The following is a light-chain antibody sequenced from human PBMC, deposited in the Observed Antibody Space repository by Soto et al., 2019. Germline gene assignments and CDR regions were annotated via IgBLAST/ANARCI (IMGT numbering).Light chain of an antibody. CDR1: QSIFNW. J-gene: IGKJ4*01. Sequence: DIQMTQSPSTLSASVGDRVTITCRASQSIFNWLAWYQQKPGKAPKLLIYKASSLESGAPSRFGGSGSGTEFTLTIGSLQPDYLATYYCQQYNSYPLTFGGGTKVEIK. CDR2: KAS. CDR3: QQYNSYPLT. V-gene: IGKV1-5*03.